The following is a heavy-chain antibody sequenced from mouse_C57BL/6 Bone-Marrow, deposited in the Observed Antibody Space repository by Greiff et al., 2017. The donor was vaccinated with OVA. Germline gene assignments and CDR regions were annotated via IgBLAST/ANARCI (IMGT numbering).Heavy chain of an antibody. CDR3: ARSTTVVQYYFDY. CDR1: GYTFTSYG. J-gene: IGHJ2*01. V-gene: IGHV1-81*01. D-gene: IGHD1-1*01. Sequence: QVQLKESGAELARPGASVKLSCKASGYTFTSYGISWVKQRTGQGLEWIGEIYPRSGNTYYNEKFKGKATLTADTSSSTAYMELRSLTSEDSAVYFCARSTTVVQYYFDYWGQGTTLTVSS. CDR2: IYPRSGNT.